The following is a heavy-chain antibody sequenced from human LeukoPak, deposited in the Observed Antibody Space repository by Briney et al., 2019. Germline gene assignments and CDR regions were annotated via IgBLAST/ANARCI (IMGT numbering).Heavy chain of an antibody. Sequence: GASVKVSCKASGGTFSSYAISWVRQAPGQGLEWMGGIIPIFGTANYAQKFQGRVTITTDESTSTAYMELSSLRSEDTAVYYCARGEATGTTPYYYYYMDVWGKGTTVTVSS. CDR3: ARGEATGTTPYYYYYMDV. CDR2: IIPIFGTA. CDR1: GGTFSSYA. V-gene: IGHV1-69*05. J-gene: IGHJ6*03. D-gene: IGHD1-1*01.